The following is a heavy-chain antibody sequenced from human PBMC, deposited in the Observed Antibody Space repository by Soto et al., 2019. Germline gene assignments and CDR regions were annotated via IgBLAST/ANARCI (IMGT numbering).Heavy chain of an antibody. CDR3: ARNTAEWYGELLQYHYYYMDV. D-gene: IGHD3-10*01. J-gene: IGHJ6*03. V-gene: IGHV1-18*01. CDR1: GYIFTSYG. Sequence: ASVKVSCKASGYIFTSYGISWVRQAPGQGLEWMGWISGYNGNTNYAQKLQGRVTMTTDTSTSTAYMELRSLRSDDTAVYYCARNTAEWYGELLQYHYYYMDVW. CDR2: ISGYNGNT.